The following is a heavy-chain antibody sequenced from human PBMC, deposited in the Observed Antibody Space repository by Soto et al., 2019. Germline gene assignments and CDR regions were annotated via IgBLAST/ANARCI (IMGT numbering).Heavy chain of an antibody. CDR1: GFTLSSFA. D-gene: IGHD6-19*01. Sequence: QVQLVESGGGVVQPGKSLRLSCAASGFTLSSFAMHWVRQAPGKGLEWVAVTSSDGSKEYYADSVKGRFTISRDNSKNTXXXXXXXXXXXDTAVFXXXXXEYTSGWYFMGIDYWGQGTLVTVSS. CDR2: TSSDGSKE. CDR3: XXXEYTSGWYFMGIDY. J-gene: IGHJ4*02. V-gene: IGHV3-30*04.